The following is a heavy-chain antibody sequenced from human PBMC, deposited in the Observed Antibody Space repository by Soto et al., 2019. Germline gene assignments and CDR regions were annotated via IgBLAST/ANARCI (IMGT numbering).Heavy chain of an antibody. CDR1: GGTFSSYA. CDR3: DRSVRGVAWDAFDI. CDR2: IIPIFGTA. D-gene: IGHD3-10*01. V-gene: IGHV1-69*01. J-gene: IGHJ3*02. Sequence: QVQLVQSGAAVKKPGSSVKVSCKASGGTFSSYAISWVRQAPGQGLEWMGGIIPIFGTANYAQKFQGRVTITADESTSTVYMELRRLRSEDTAVYYCDRSVRGVAWDAFDIWGQGTMVTVSS.